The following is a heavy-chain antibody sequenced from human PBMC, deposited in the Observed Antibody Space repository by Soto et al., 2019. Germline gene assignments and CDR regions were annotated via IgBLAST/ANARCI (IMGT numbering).Heavy chain of an antibody. D-gene: IGHD5-18*01. CDR2: ISYDGSNK. V-gene: IGHV3-30-3*01. CDR3: ARDMYSSGYLSCPTA. CDR1: GFTFSTSA. J-gene: IGHJ5*02. Sequence: GGSLRLSCAASGFTFSTSAMHWVRQAPGKGLEWVAVISYDGSNKHYGVSVKGRFTISRDNSKDTLYLQMNSLTTEDTAVYCCARDMYSSGYLSCPTAWGQGALVTVS.